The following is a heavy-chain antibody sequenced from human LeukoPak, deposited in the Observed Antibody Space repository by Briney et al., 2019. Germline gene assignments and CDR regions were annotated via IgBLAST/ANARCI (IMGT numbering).Heavy chain of an antibody. CDR1: GGTFSSYA. V-gene: IGHV1-2*06. Sequence: ASVKVSCKASGGTFSSYAISWVRQAPGQGLEWMGRINPNNGATNYAQKLQGRVTITGDTSISTAYMELSSLRSDDTAVYYCTRESGTYHGNDYWGQGTLVTVSS. D-gene: IGHD1-26*01. CDR3: TRESGTYHGNDY. J-gene: IGHJ4*02. CDR2: INPNNGAT.